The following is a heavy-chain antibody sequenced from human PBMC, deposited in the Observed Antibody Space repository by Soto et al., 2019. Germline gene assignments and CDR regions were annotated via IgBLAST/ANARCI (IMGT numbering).Heavy chain of an antibody. CDR1: GFTFNTFA. Sequence: GGSLRLSCGSSGFTFNTFAMNWVRDAPGKGLEWVASISLSGGTTYYADSVKGRFTISRDTSKNTLYLQMNSLSAEDTAVYYLGKSFSVVVTSFRPADNSGVWRQGRMVT. CDR3: GKSFSVVVTSFRPADNSGV. V-gene: IGHV3-23*01. J-gene: IGHJ3*01. CDR2: ISLSGGTT. D-gene: IGHD2-21*02.